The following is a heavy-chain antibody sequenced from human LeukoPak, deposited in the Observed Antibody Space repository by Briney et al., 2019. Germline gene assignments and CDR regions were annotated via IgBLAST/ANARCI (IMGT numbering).Heavy chain of an antibody. CDR3: ARHRLYYYGSGSPGKYKNWFDP. D-gene: IGHD3-10*01. CDR1: GGSFSGYY. CDR2: INHSGST. V-gene: IGHV4-34*01. Sequence: PSETLSLTCAVYGGSFSGYYWSWIRQPPGKGLEWIWEINHSGSTNYTPSLTSPVTISADTSKTQFSLKLCSVTAADTAVYYCARHRLYYYGSGSPGKYKNWFDPWGQGTLVTVSS. J-gene: IGHJ5*02.